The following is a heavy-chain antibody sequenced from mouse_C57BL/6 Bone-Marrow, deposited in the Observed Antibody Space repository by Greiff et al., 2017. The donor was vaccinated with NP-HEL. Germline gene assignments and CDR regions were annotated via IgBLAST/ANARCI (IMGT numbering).Heavy chain of an antibody. D-gene: IGHD1-1*01. J-gene: IGHJ2*01. V-gene: IGHV1-55*01. CDR3: ARIELNYYGSSLDY. CDR1: GYTFTSYW. Sequence: QVQLKQPGAELVKPGASVKMSCKASGYTFTSYWITWVKQRPGQGLEWIGDIYPGSGSTNYNEKFKSKATLTVDTSSSTAYMQLSSLTSEDSAVYYCARIELNYYGSSLDYWGQGTTLTVSS. CDR2: IYPGSGST.